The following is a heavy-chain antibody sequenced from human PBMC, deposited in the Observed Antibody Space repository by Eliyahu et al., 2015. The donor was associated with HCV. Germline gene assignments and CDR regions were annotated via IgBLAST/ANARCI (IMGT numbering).Heavy chain of an antibody. CDR2: ISYDGSNK. CDR1: GFXFSSYG. J-gene: IGHJ2*01. Sequence: QVQLVESGGGVVQPGRSLRLSCAASGFXFSSYGMQWVRXAPGKGLEWVAAISYDGSNKYYGDSVKGRFTISRDNSKNTLYLQMNSLRAEDTAVYYCAKGAYYYDSSGSQGSFDLWGRGTLVTVSS. D-gene: IGHD3-22*01. V-gene: IGHV3-30*18. CDR3: AKGAYYYDSSGSQGSFDL.